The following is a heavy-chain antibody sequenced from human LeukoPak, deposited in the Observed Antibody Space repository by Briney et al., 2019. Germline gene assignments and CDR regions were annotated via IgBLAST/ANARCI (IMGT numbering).Heavy chain of an antibody. CDR2: IYYSGST. Sequence: SETLSLTCTVSGGSISSSSYYWGWIRQPPGKGLEWIGSIYYSGSTYYNPSLKSRVTISVDTSKNQFSLKLSSVTAADTAVYYCARDTHGIVGGLRWFDPWGQGTLVTVSS. V-gene: IGHV4-39*07. J-gene: IGHJ5*02. CDR1: GGSISSSSYY. D-gene: IGHD1-26*01. CDR3: ARDTHGIVGGLRWFDP.